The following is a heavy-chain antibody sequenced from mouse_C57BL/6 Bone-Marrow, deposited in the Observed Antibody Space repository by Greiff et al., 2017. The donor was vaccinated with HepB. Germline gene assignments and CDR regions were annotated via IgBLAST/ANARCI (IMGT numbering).Heavy chain of an antibody. CDR2: ISYDGSN. J-gene: IGHJ4*01. CDR3: ARVPTVVAGDY. V-gene: IGHV3-6*01. D-gene: IGHD1-1*01. CDR1: GYSITSGYY. Sequence: EVKLMESGPGLVKPSQSLSLTCSVTGYSITSGYYWNWIRQFPGNKLEWMGYISYDGSNNYNPSLKNRISITRDTSKNQFFLKLNSVTTEDTATYYCARVPTVVAGDYWGQGTSVTVSS.